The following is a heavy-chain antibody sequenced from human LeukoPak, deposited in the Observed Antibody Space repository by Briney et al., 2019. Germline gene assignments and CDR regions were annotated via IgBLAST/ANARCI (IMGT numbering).Heavy chain of an antibody. J-gene: IGHJ4*02. Sequence: SGTLSLTCAVSGGSISSSNWWSWVRQPPGKGLEWIGEIYHSGSTNYNPSLKSRVTISVDRSKNQFSLKLSSVTAADTAVYYCARAGPDYVRLFDYWGQGILVTVSS. V-gene: IGHV4-4*02. CDR2: IYHSGST. D-gene: IGHD3-16*01. CDR1: GGSISSSNW. CDR3: ARAGPDYVRLFDY.